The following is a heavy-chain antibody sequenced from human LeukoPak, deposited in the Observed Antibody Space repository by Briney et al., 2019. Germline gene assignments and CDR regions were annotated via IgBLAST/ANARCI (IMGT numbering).Heavy chain of an antibody. D-gene: IGHD3/OR15-3a*01. J-gene: IGHJ6*03. CDR1: GFTFSSYS. Sequence: GGSLRLSCAASGFTFSSYSMNWVRQAPGKGLEWVPSISSSSSFIYYADSVKGRFTISRDNAKNSLYLQMNSLRAEDTAVYYCARDGRTYYQYYMDVWGKGTTVTVSS. CDR3: ARDGRTYYQYYMDV. CDR2: ISSSSSFI. V-gene: IGHV3-21*01.